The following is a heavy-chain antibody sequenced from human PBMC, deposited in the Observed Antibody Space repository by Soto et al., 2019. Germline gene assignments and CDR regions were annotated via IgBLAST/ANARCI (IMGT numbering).Heavy chain of an antibody. CDR2: LWRDGSKV. CDR3: ARDGTGWTGGDH. Sequence: GGSLRLSCAASGFTFSDYDMHWVRQAPGKWLEWVAVLWRDGSKVYYADSVKGRFTISRDNSKNTLYLEMNSLRVEDTAVYYCARDGTGWTGGDHWGQGXLVTVHS. V-gene: IGHV3-33*01. J-gene: IGHJ4*02. CDR1: GFTFSDYD. D-gene: IGHD6-19*01.